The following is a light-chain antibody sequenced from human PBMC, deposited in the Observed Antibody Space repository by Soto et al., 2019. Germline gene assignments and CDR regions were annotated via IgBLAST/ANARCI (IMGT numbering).Light chain of an antibody. CDR2: AAS. CDR1: QGISSY. Sequence: AIRMTQSPSSFSASTGDRVTITCRASQGISSYLAWYQQKPGKAPKLLIYAASTFQSGVPSRFSGSGSGTDFTLTISCLQSEDFATYYCQQYYSYPLTFGPGTKVDIK. J-gene: IGKJ3*01. CDR3: QQYYSYPLT. V-gene: IGKV1-8*01.